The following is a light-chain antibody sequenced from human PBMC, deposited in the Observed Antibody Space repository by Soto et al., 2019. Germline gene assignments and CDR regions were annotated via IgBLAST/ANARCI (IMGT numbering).Light chain of an antibody. V-gene: IGLV7-46*01. J-gene: IGLJ2*01. Sequence: QAVVTQEPSLTVPPGGTVTLTCGSSTGAVTSGHFPSWFQQKPGQAPRTLIYDTNNKHSWTPARFSGSLLGGKAALTLSGAQPEDEAEYYCLLTYSGASVLFDGGTKLTVL. CDR3: LLTYSGASVL. CDR2: DTN. CDR1: TGAVTSGHF.